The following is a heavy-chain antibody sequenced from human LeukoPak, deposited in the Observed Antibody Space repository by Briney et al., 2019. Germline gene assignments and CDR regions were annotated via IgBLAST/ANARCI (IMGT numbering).Heavy chain of an antibody. CDR3: ARRIGYYDSSGRDAFDI. D-gene: IGHD3-22*01. J-gene: IGHJ3*02. CDR1: GYSFTSYW. CDR2: VYPGDSDS. Sequence: GESLKISCKGSGYSFTSYWIAWVRQMPGKGLEWMGVVYPGDSDSRYSQSFQGQVTISADKSISIAYLQWSSLKASDTATYYCARRIGYYDSSGRDAFDIWDQGTMVTVSS. V-gene: IGHV5-51*01.